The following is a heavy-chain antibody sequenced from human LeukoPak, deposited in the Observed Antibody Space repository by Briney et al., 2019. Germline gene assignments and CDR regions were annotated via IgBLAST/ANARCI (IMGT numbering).Heavy chain of an antibody. D-gene: IGHD2-15*01. Sequence: PGGSLRLSCAASGFTFSSYGMHWVRQPPGKGLEWVAFIRYDGSNKYYTTSVKSRFTISRDNSKNTLYLQLNSLIAEDTAVYYCAKDRSRDLVVGYNWFDPWGQGTLVIVSS. CDR3: AKDRSRDLVVGYNWFDP. CDR2: IRYDGSNK. V-gene: IGHV3-30*02. CDR1: GFTFSSYG. J-gene: IGHJ5*02.